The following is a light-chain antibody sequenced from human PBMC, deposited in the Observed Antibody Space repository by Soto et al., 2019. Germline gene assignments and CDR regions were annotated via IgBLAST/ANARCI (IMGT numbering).Light chain of an antibody. CDR2: SNN. J-gene: IGLJ3*02. Sequence: QSVLTQPPSASGTPGQRVTISCSGSSSNIGSNTVNWYQQLPGTAPKLLISSNNQRPSGVPDRFSGSKSGTSASLAISGLQSAEEADYYYAAWDDSLNGWVFGGGTKLTVL. CDR1: SSNIGSNT. V-gene: IGLV1-44*01. CDR3: AAWDDSLNGWV.